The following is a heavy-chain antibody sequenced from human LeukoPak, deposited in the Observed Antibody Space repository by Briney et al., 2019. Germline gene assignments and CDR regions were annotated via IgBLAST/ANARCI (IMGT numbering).Heavy chain of an antibody. Sequence: SVKLSCKASGGTFISYAISWVRQAPGQGLEGMGRIIPIFGTANYAQKFQGRVTITTHESTSTAYMELSSLRSEDTAVYYCARDALDFWSGYHDYWGQDTLVTVSS. D-gene: IGHD3-3*01. CDR3: ARDALDFWSGYHDY. V-gene: IGHV1-69*05. CDR1: GGTFISYA. J-gene: IGHJ4*02. CDR2: IIPIFGTA.